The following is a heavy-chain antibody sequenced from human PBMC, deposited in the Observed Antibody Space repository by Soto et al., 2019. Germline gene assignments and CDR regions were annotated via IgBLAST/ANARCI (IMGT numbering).Heavy chain of an antibody. CDR1: WYSFTRYL. Sequence: GGSLKNSCKASWYSFTRYLIGWVRPMPGKGLEWMGIIYPGDSDTSYSPSFQGQVTISADKSINTAYLQWSSLKASDTAMYYCARLKSGWSSGPIDYWGQGTLVTV. D-gene: IGHD6-19*01. CDR2: IYPGDSDT. CDR3: ARLKSGWSSGPIDY. V-gene: IGHV5-51*01. J-gene: IGHJ4*02.